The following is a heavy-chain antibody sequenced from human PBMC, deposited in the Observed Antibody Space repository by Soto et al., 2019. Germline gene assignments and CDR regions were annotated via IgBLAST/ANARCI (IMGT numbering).Heavy chain of an antibody. CDR1: GGSISSYY. J-gene: IGHJ3*02. D-gene: IGHD3-22*01. CDR2: IYYSGST. CDR3: ARMRGGNYDSSGYYYVWAFDI. V-gene: IGHV4-59*01. Sequence: SETLSLTCTVSGGSISSYYWSWIRQPPGKGLEWIGYIYYSGSTNYNPSLKSRVTISVDTSKNQFSLKLSSVTAADTAVYYCARMRGGNYDSSGYYYVWAFDIWGQGTMVTVSS.